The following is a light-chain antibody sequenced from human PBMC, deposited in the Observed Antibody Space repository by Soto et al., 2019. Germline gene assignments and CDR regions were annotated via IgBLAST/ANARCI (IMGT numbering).Light chain of an antibody. Sequence: QSALTQPASVSGSPGQSITISCTGTSSDVGSYNYVSWYQQHPGKAPKLMIYEVSDRPSGISSRFSGSTSGNTASLTISGLQTEDEDDYSCSSYTSSSTLVGTGTKLTVL. CDR2: EVS. CDR3: SSYTSSSTL. J-gene: IGLJ1*01. V-gene: IGLV2-14*01. CDR1: SSDVGSYNY.